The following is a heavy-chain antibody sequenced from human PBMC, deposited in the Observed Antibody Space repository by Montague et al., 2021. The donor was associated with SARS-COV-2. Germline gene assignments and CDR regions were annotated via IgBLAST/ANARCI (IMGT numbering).Heavy chain of an antibody. V-gene: IGHV3-66*01. D-gene: IGHD3-22*01. J-gene: IGHJ3*02. CDR1: GFTVSSNY. CDR3: ARGGRYYDSRGYGDAFDI. Sequence: SLRLSCAASGFTVSSNYMNWVRQAPGKGLEWVSVIYSGGSTYYADSVKGRFTISRDNSKNTLYLQMNSVRAEGTAVYYCARGGRYYDSRGYGDAFDIWGQGTMVTVSS. CDR2: IYSGGST.